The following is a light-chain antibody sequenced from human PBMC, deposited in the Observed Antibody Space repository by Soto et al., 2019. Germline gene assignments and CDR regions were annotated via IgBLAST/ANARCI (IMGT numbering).Light chain of an antibody. CDR1: QSVGSQ. CDR2: DTF. CDR3: QQRSDWPRT. V-gene: IGKV3-11*01. J-gene: IGKJ1*01. Sequence: EIVLTQSPATLSLSPGERATLSCRASQSVGSQLAWLQHKPGQAPRLLIYDTFNRATGIPARFSGSGSGTDFTLTISSLEPEDFAVYYCQQRSDWPRTFGQGTKVEIK.